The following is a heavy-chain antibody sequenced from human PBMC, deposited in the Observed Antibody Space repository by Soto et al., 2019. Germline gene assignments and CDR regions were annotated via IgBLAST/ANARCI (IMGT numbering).Heavy chain of an antibody. CDR2: IWYDGSNK. CDR3: ARPIAAASILVYGSHLSAFDI. Sequence: QVQLVESGGGVVQPGRSLRLSCAASGFTFSSYGMNWVRQAPGKGLEWVAVIWYDGSNKYYADSVKGRFTISRDNSKNRLYLQMTRLRAEDTAVYYCARPIAAASILVYGSHLSAFDIWGQGTMVTVSS. J-gene: IGHJ3*02. V-gene: IGHV3-33*01. D-gene: IGHD6-13*01. CDR1: GFTFSSYG.